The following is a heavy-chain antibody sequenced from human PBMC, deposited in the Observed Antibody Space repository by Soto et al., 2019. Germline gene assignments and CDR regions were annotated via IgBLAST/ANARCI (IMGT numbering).Heavy chain of an antibody. CDR1: GVSISSGGYH. CDR2: LFYSGTS. CDR3: ASGLFDTIGWGYFDH. D-gene: IGHD6-19*01. V-gene: IGHV4-31*03. Sequence: QVQLQESGPGLVKPSQTLSLTCTVSGVSISSGGYHWTWIRQHPEKGLEWIGYLFYSGTSNYNPSLMSRVSISLDTSTNLVSLKLSSATAADTAVYYCASGLFDTIGWGYFDHWGQGTLVTASS. J-gene: IGHJ4*02.